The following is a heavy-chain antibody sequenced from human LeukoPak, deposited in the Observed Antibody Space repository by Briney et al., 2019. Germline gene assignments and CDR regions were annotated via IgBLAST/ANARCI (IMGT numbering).Heavy chain of an antibody. CDR3: ARDARGYASFDY. Sequence: GGSLRLSCAASGFTFSSYAMSWVRQAPGKGLEWVANIEQDGSEKDYVDSVKGRFTISRDNAKNSLYLQMHSLRGEDTAVYYCARDARGYASFDYWGQGTLVTVSS. V-gene: IGHV3-7*04. J-gene: IGHJ4*02. CDR1: GFTFSSYA. D-gene: IGHD2-2*01. CDR2: IEQDGSEK.